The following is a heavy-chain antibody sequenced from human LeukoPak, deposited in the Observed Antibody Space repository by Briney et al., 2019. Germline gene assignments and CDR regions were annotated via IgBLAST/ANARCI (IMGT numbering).Heavy chain of an antibody. CDR3: ARTDCGDYSYYFDN. CDR2: FSAYNGIT. D-gene: IGHD4-17*01. Sequence: ASVGVSCKASGSMVTHYRISWVRGAAGLGGGWSGGFSAYNGITSFAQHHQGRVTMTTDTSTSTAYLEPRSLRSDATAVYYRARTDCGDYSYYFDNRGQGTLVTVSS. V-gene: IGHV1-18*01. J-gene: IGHJ4*02. CDR1: GSMVTHYR.